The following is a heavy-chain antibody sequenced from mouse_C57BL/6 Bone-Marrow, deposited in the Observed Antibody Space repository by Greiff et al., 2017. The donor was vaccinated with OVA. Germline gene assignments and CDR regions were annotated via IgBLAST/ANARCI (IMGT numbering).Heavy chain of an antibody. CDR1: GFTFSDYG. CDR2: ISSGSSTI. V-gene: IGHV5-17*01. Sequence: EVNLVESGGGLVKPGGSLKLSCAASGFTFSDYGMHWVRQAPEKGLEWVAYISSGSSTIYYADPVKGRCTIARDNAKNTQFRQMTSLRSEDTAMYYCARGLLLLRYFAFWGQGTLVTVSA. D-gene: IGHD1-1*01. CDR3: ARGLLLLRYFAF. J-gene: IGHJ3*01.